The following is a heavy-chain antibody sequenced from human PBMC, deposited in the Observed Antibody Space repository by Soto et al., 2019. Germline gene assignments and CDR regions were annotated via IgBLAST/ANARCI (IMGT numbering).Heavy chain of an antibody. J-gene: IGHJ5*02. CDR1: GFTFSSYW. V-gene: IGHV3-7*01. CDR3: ARSGLRFLEWLPWLNWFDP. Sequence: GGSLRLSCAASGFTFSSYWMSWVRQAPGKGLEWVANIKQDGSEKYYVDSVKGRFTISRDNAKNSLYLQMNSLRAEDTAVYYCARSGLRFLEWLPWLNWFDPWGQGTLVTVSS. CDR2: IKQDGSEK. D-gene: IGHD3-3*01.